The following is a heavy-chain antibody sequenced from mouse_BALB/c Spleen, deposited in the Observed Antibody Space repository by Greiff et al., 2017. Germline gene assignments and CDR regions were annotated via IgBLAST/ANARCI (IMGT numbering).Heavy chain of an antibody. J-gene: IGHJ1*01. CDR3: TTDGYSLSEYFDV. CDR2: ISSGGSYT. CDR1: GFTFSSYT. V-gene: IGHV5-6-4*01. Sequence: EVKLMESGGGLVKPGGSLKLSCAASGFTFSSYTMSWVRQTPEKRLEWVATISSGGSYTYYPDSVKGRFTISRDNAKNTLYLQMSSLKSEDTAMYYCTTDGYSLSEYFDVWGAGTTVTVSS. D-gene: IGHD2-3*01.